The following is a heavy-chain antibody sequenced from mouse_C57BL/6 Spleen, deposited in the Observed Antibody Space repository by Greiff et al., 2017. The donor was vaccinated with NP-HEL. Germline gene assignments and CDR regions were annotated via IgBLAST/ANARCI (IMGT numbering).Heavy chain of an antibody. CDR2: INPSSGYT. D-gene: IGHD2-2*01. CDR3: AQSGGGYDGFDY. Sequence: VQLVESGAELARPGASVKLSCTASGYTFTSYTMHWIKQRPGQGLEWIGYINPSSGYTKYNQKFKDKATLTADKSSSTAYMQLSSLTSEDSAVYYCAQSGGGYDGFDYWGQGTTLTVSS. J-gene: IGHJ2*01. V-gene: IGHV1-4*01. CDR1: GYTFTSYT.